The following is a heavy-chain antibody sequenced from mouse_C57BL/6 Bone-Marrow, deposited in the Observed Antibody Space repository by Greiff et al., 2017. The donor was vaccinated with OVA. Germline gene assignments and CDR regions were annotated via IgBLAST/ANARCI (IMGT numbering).Heavy chain of an antibody. CDR2: IDPENGDT. Sequence: EVQRVESGAELVRPGASVKLSCTASGFNIKDDYMHWVKQRPEQGLEWIGWIDPENGDTEYASKFQGKATITADTSSNTAYLQLSSLTSEDTAVYYCALPYYYGSLLDYWGQGTSVTVSS. D-gene: IGHD1-1*01. CDR1: GFNIKDDY. CDR3: ALPYYYGSLLDY. V-gene: IGHV14-4*01. J-gene: IGHJ4*01.